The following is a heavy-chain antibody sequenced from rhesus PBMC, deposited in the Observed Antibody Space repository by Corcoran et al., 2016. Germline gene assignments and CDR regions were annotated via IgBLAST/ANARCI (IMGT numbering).Heavy chain of an antibody. Sequence: EVQLVESGGGLAKPGGSLRLSCAASGFTFRSYWMNWVRQAPGKGLEWISGINSAGSSTDYAESVKGRFTISRENAKNTLCLQMDSLRAEDTAVYYCAREGSSYGYFEFWGQGALVTVSS. D-gene: IGHD2-15*01. V-gene: IGHV3-14*01. J-gene: IGHJ1*01. CDR3: AREGSSYGYFEF. CDR2: INSAGSST. CDR1: GFTFRSYW.